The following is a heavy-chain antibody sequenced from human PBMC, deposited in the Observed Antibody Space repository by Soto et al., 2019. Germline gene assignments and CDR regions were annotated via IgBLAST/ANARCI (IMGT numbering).Heavy chain of an antibody. CDR3: AREGSYSAYNFAHGIQLWSFDF. V-gene: IGHV4-4*07. J-gene: IGHJ4*02. CDR2: IFSSGST. CDR1: GGSINTFY. Sequence: QVRLQESGPGLLKPSETLSLTCTVSGGSINTFYWSWVRQPAGKGLEWIGRIFSSGSTSFNPSLGSRVAMSVDTSTNHLSLHLSSVTAADMAVYYCAREGSYSAYNFAHGIQLWSFDFWGQGALVTVSS. D-gene: IGHD5-12*01.